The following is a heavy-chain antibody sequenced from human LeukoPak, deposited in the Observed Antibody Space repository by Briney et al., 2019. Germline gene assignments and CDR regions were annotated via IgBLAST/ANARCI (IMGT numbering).Heavy chain of an antibody. J-gene: IGHJ4*02. CDR2: ISAYNGNT. Sequence: ASVKVSCKASGYTFTSYGISWVRQAPGQGLEWMGWISAYNGNTNYAQKLQGRVTMTTDTSTSTAYMELRSLRSDDTAVYYCARTNYVWGSYRVYYFDYWGQGTQVTVSS. CDR3: ARTNYVWGSYRVYYFDY. D-gene: IGHD3-16*02. CDR1: GYTFTSYG. V-gene: IGHV1-18*01.